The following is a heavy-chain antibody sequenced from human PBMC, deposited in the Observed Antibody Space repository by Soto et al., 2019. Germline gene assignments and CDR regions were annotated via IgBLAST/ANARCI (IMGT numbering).Heavy chain of an antibody. D-gene: IGHD2-15*01. Sequence: GGSLRLSCAASGFTFSSYAMSWVRQAPGKGLEWVANINQDGSDKYHVDSVKGRFTISRDNAENSLYLQMNSLRAEDTAVYYCARGYCSGGSCYGGGFDYWGQGTLVTVSS. CDR2: INQDGSDK. V-gene: IGHV3-7*01. J-gene: IGHJ4*02. CDR1: GFTFSSYA. CDR3: ARGYCSGGSCYGGGFDY.